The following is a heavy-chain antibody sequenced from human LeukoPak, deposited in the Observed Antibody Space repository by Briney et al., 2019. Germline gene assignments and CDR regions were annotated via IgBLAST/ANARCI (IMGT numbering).Heavy chain of an antibody. CDR1: GFIFSSYS. CDR2: ISSSSSTI. D-gene: IGHD3-22*01. CDR3: ATGSLTMIVVN. V-gene: IGHV3-48*04. Sequence: PGGSLRLSCAASGFIFSSYSMNWVRQAPGKGLEWVSYISSSSSTIYYADSVKGRFTISRDNAKNSLYLQMNSLRAEDTAVYYCATGSLTMIVVNWGQGTLVTVSS. J-gene: IGHJ4*02.